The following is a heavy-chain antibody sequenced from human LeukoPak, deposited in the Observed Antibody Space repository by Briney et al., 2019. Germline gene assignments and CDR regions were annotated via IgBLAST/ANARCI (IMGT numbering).Heavy chain of an antibody. D-gene: IGHD2-2*01. J-gene: IGHJ6*02. V-gene: IGHV3-30*18. CDR2: ISYDGSNK. CDR3: AKDIVVVPAAMYYYYYYGMDV. CDR1: GFTFSTYG. Sequence: PGGSLRLSCAASGFTFSTYGMHWVRQAPGKGLEWVAVISYDGSNKYYADSVKGRFTISRDNSKNTLYLQMNSLRAEDTAVYYCAKDIVVVPAAMYYYYYYGMDVWGQGTTVTVSS.